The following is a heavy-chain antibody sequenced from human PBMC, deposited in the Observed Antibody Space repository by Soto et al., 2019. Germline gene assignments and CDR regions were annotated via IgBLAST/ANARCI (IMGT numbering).Heavy chain of an antibody. D-gene: IGHD3-22*01. V-gene: IGHV4-31*03. CDR3: ARAMIVVGDAFDI. Sequence: SETLSLTCTVSGGSISSGGYYWSWIRQHPGKGLEWIGYIYYSGSTYYNPSLKSRVTISVDTSKNQFSLKLSSVTAADTAVYYCARAMIVVGDAFDIWGQGTMVTVSS. J-gene: IGHJ3*02. CDR1: GGSISSGGYY. CDR2: IYYSGST.